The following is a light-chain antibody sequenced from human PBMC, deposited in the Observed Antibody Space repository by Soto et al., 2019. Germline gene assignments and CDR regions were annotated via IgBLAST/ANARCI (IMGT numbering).Light chain of an antibody. V-gene: IGKV3-15*01. J-gene: IGKJ1*01. CDR3: QQYKDSPRR. CDR1: QSVSSY. Sequence: EMVMTQSPATLSVSPGERVTLSCRASQSVSSYLAWYQQKPGQPPRLLIYVASTRAAGIPARFSGSGSGTEFPLTISSLQSEDFAVYYCQQYKDSPRRFGQGTKVEIK. CDR2: VAS.